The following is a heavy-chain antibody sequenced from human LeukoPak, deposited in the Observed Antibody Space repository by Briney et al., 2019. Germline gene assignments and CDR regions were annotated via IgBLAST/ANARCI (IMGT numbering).Heavy chain of an antibody. CDR2: SVTSGST. J-gene: IGHJ5*02. CDR3: ATKMHGPFDH. V-gene: IGHV3-21*01. CDR1: GSTFSSYN. Sequence: GGSLRLSCAASGSTFSSYNLYWVRQAPGNGREWGSSSVTSGSTYYADSVRGRFTISRDNAKNSLYLQMSSLSVEDTAVYYCATKMHGPFDHWGQGTLVTVSS.